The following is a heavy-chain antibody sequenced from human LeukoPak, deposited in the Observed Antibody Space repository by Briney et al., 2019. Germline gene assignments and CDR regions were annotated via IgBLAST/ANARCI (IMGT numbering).Heavy chain of an antibody. CDR2: ISDTGST. CDR1: GDSISNYY. J-gene: IGHJ4*02. Sequence: KSSETLSLTCTVSGDSISNYYWSWIRQPPGKGLEWIGYISDTGSTYYNPSLKSRLTMSVDTSNNQFSLKLMSVTAADTAVYYCASGTSTYYELYFWGQGTLVTVSS. CDR3: ASGTSTYYELYF. V-gene: IGHV4-59*04. D-gene: IGHD2-2*01.